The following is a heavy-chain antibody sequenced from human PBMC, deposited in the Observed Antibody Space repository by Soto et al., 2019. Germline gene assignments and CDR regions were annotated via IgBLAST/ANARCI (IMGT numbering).Heavy chain of an antibody. CDR1: CYTFTSYG. J-gene: IGHJ5*02. V-gene: IGHV1-18*01. CDR3: ARTLSPIVDRGSSGWYGWFDP. CDR2: ISAYNGNT. D-gene: IGHD6-19*01. Sequence: AAPVKVSCKASCYTFTSYGISWVQQAPGRRLEWMGWISAYNGNTNYAQKLQGRVTMTTDTSTSTAYMELRSLRSDGTAVYYCARTLSPIVDRGSSGWYGWFDPWGQGTLVTVSS.